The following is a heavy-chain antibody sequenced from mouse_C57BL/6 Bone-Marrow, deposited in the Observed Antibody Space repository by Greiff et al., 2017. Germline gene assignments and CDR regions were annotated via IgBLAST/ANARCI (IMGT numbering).Heavy chain of an antibody. V-gene: IGHV5-17*01. CDR2: ISSGSSTI. CDR3: AKLGAYWYFDV. CDR1: GFTFSDYG. Sequence: EVQRVESGGGLVKPGGSLKLSCAASGFTFSDYGMHWVRQAPEKGLEWVAYISSGSSTIYYADTVKGRFTISRDNAKNTLFLQMTSLRSEDTALYYWAKLGAYWYFDVWGTGTTVTVSS. D-gene: IGHD4-1*01. J-gene: IGHJ1*03.